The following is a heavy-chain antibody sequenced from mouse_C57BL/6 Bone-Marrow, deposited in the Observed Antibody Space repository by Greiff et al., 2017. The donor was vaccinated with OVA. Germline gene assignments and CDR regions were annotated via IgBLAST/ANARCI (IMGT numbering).Heavy chain of an antibody. D-gene: IGHD1-1*01. CDR1: GYTFTGYW. J-gene: IGHJ2*01. Sequence: VKLQQSGAELMKPGASVKLSCKATGYTFTGYWIEWVKQRPGHGLEWIGEILPGSGSTNYNEKFKGKATFTADTSSNTAYMQLSSLTTEDSAIYYCAREGYYGSSFDYLDYWGQGTAPTVTS. CDR2: ILPGSGST. CDR3: AREGYYGSSFDYLDY. V-gene: IGHV1-9*01.